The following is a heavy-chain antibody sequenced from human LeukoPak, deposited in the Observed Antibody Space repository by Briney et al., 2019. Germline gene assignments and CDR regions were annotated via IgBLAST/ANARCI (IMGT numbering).Heavy chain of an antibody. CDR1: GYTFTSYD. J-gene: IGHJ3*02. D-gene: IGHD6-19*01. V-gene: IGHV1-8*03. CDR3: AVAGTLGEAFDI. Sequence: GASVKVSCMASGYTFTSYDINWVRQATGQGLEWMGWMNPNSGNTGYAQKFQGRVTITRNTSISTAYMELSSLRSEDTAVYYCAVAGTLGEAFDIWGQGTMVTVSS. CDR2: MNPNSGNT.